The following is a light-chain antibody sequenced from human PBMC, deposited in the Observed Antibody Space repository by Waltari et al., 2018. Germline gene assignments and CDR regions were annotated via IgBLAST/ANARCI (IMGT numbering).Light chain of an antibody. J-gene: IGLJ2*01. CDR1: SPHTGNNY. Sequence: QSVLTQPPSVSAAPGQRLPISSSGSSPHTGNNYVHLYQQLPGTAPKLLIYDNDNRPSGIPDRFSGSKSGTSATLGITGLRTGDEADYYCGTWDSSLTSVLFGGGTKLTVL. CDR3: GTWDSSLTSVL. V-gene: IGLV1-51*01. CDR2: DND.